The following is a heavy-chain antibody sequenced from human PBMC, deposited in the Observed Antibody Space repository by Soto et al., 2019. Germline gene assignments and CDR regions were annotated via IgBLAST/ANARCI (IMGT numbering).Heavy chain of an antibody. V-gene: IGHV1-18*01. CDR1: GYTFSNYG. Sequence: QVPLVQSGAEVKKPGASVKVSCKASGYTFSNYGISWVRQAPGQGLEWMGWISGYNGNTNYAQKLQGRVTMTTDTSTSTAYMELRSLRSDDTAVYYCARDDYGDYVAYFQHWGQGTLVTVSS. CDR2: ISGYNGNT. D-gene: IGHD4-17*01. CDR3: ARDDYGDYVAYFQH. J-gene: IGHJ1*01.